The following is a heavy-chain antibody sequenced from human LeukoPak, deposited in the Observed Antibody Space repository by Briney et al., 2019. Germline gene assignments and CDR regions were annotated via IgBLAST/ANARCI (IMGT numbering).Heavy chain of an antibody. V-gene: IGHV1-18*01. CDR2: ISAYNGNT. CDR1: GYTFTSYG. D-gene: IGHD2/OR15-2a*01. CDR3: ARWEYYYYYMDV. J-gene: IGHJ6*03. Sequence: ASVKVSCKASGYTFTSYGISWVRQAPGQGLEWMGWISAYNGNTNYAQKLQGSVTMTTDTSTSTAYMELRSLRSDDTAVYYCARWEYYYYYMDVWGKGTTVTVSS.